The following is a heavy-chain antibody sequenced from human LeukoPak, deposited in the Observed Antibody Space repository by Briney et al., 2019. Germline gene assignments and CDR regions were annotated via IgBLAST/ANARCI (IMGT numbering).Heavy chain of an antibody. CDR1: GYSISSGYY. CDR3: ARDAGITGTTVDY. Sequence: ASETLSLTCTVSGYSISSGYYWGWIRQPPGKGLEWIGSIHYSGSTYYNPSLKSRVTISEDTSKDQFSLKLSSVTAADTAVYYCARDAGITGTTVDYWGQGTLVTVSS. J-gene: IGHJ4*02. D-gene: IGHD1-7*01. V-gene: IGHV4-38-2*02. CDR2: IHYSGST.